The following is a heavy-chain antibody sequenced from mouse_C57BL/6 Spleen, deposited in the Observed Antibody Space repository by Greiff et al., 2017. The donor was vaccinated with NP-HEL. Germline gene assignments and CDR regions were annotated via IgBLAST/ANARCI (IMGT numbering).Heavy chain of an antibody. CDR2: INPSSGYT. Sequence: QVHVKQSGAELAKPGASVKLSCKASGYTFTSYWMHWVKQRPGQGLEWIGYINPSSGYTKYNQKFKDKATLTADKSSSTAYMQLSSLTYEDSAVYYCARYYSNYYAMDYWGQGTSVTVSS. CDR3: ARYYSNYYAMDY. D-gene: IGHD2-5*01. V-gene: IGHV1-7*01. CDR1: GYTFTSYW. J-gene: IGHJ4*01.